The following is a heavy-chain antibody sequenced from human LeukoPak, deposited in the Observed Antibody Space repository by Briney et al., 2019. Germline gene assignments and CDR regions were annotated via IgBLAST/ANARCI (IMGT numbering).Heavy chain of an antibody. V-gene: IGHV3-74*01. CDR3: ARGDYAFDI. Sequence: GGSLRLSCAASGFTFTTYWMHWVRQAPGKGLVWVSRINTDGSSASYADSVKGRFTISRDTAKNTPYLQMNSLRAEDTAVYYCARGDYAFDIWGQGTMVTVSS. CDR1: GFTFTTYW. CDR2: INTDGSSA. J-gene: IGHJ3*02. D-gene: IGHD2-21*01.